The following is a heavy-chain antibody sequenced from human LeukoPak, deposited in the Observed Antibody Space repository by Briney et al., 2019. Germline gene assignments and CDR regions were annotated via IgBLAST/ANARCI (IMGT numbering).Heavy chain of an antibody. D-gene: IGHD3-10*01. V-gene: IGHV1-8*01. CDR2: MNPNSGNT. J-gene: IGHJ6*02. CDR1: GYTFTSYD. CDR3: ARGMVRGKVGDYGMDV. Sequence: RASVKVSCKASGYTFTSYDINWVRQATGRGLEWMGWMNPNSGNTGYAQKFQGRVTMTRNTSISTAYMELSSLRSEDTAVYYCARGMVRGKVGDYGMDVWGQGTTVTVSS.